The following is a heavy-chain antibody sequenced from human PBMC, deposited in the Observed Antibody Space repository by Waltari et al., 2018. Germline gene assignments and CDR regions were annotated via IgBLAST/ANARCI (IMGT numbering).Heavy chain of an antibody. J-gene: IGHJ4*02. D-gene: IGHD1-26*01. V-gene: IGHV1-2*06. CDR2: INPTSGGT. CDR1: GYTFTGYY. Sequence: QVQLVQSGAEVKKPGASVKVSCKASGYTFTGYYMHWVRQAPGQGLEWMGRINPTSGGTNYAQKFQGRVTMTRDTSISTAYMELSRLRSDDTAVYYCARVSLIVGATLEHVHYFDYWGQGTLVTVSS. CDR3: ARVSLIVGATLEHVHYFDY.